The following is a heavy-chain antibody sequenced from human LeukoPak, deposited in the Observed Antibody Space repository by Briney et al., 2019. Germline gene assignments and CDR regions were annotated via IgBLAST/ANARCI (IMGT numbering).Heavy chain of an antibody. J-gene: IGHJ4*02. V-gene: IGHV3-7*01. CDR3: ARDKQVGATYFDY. CDR1: GFRFNTYW. D-gene: IGHD1-26*01. Sequence: PGGSLRLSCAASGFRFNTYWMSWVRLAPGKGPEWVANINQDGDDKNYLGSVRGRFTITRDNAENSLHLQMNSLRVEDTAVYYCARDKQVGATYFDYWGQGSLVTVS. CDR2: INQDGDDK.